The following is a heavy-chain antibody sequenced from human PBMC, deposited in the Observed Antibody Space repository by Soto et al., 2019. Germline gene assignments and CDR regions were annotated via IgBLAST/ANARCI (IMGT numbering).Heavy chain of an antibody. Sequence: EVQLVESGGGLVQPGGSLRLSCAASGFTFSSYSMNWVRQAPGKGLEWVSYISSSSSTIYYVDSVKGRFTISRDNAKNSLYLQMNSLRAEDTAVYYCARGSRSDFWSGYYTPEFDYWGQGTLVTVSS. V-gene: IGHV3-48*01. CDR2: ISSSSSTI. CDR3: ARGSRSDFWSGYYTPEFDY. D-gene: IGHD3-3*01. J-gene: IGHJ4*02. CDR1: GFTFSSYS.